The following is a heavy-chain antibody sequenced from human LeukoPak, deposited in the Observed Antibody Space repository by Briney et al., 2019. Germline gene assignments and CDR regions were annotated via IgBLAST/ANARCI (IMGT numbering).Heavy chain of an antibody. D-gene: IGHD3-10*01. CDR2: VRQDGKLK. Sequence: SGGSLRLSCVASGFKISDYYIHWVRQAPGKGLEWAASVRQDGKLKFYADSVKARFTISRDNSKNTLYLQMNSLRAEDTAVYYCAKHLWRDLLWFGEGYYFGYWGQGTLVTVSS. V-gene: IGHV3-30*02. CDR3: AKHLWRDLLWFGEGYYFGY. J-gene: IGHJ4*02. CDR1: GFKISDYY.